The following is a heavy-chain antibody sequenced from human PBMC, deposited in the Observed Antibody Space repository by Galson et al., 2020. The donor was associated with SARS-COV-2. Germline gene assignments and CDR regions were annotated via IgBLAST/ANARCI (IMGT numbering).Heavy chain of an antibody. Sequence: GGSLRLPCAASGFTFDNYTMNWVRQAPGKGLEWVSSISDSSSYIYYADSVKGRFTISRDNAKNSLYLQMNSLRAEDTAVYYCARLEDDTFDIWGQGTMVTVSS. J-gene: IGHJ3*02. CDR3: ARLEDDTFDI. CDR2: ISDSSSYI. V-gene: IGHV3-21*01. CDR1: GFTFDNYT. D-gene: IGHD1-1*01.